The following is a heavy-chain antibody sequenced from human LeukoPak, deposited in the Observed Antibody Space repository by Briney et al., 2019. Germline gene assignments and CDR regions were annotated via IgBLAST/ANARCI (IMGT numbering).Heavy chain of an antibody. V-gene: IGHV3-49*03. Sequence: QAGGSLRLSCTASGFTFGDYAMSWFRQAPGKGLEWVGFIRSKAYGGTTEYAASVKGRFTISRDDSKSIAYLQMNSLKTEDTAVYYCTREVEFRSYYYYYYMDVWGKGTTVTVSS. D-gene: IGHD3-10*01. CDR2: IRSKAYGGTT. CDR1: GFTFGDYA. CDR3: TREVEFRSYYYYYYMDV. J-gene: IGHJ6*03.